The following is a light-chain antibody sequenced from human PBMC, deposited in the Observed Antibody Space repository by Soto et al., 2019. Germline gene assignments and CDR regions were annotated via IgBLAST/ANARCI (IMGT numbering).Light chain of an antibody. CDR1: SSDVGNYNL. J-gene: IGLJ2*01. Sequence: QSALTQPASVSGSTGQSITISCTGTSSDVGNYNLVSWYQQLPGKAPKLLIYEGSKRPSGVSNRFSGSKSGNTASLTISGLQAEDEADYFCCSYAGISIVVFGGGTKLTVL. CDR2: EGS. V-gene: IGLV2-23*01. CDR3: CSYAGISIVV.